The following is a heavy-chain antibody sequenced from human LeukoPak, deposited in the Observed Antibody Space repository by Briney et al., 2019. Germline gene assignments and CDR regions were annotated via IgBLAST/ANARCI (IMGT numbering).Heavy chain of an antibody. CDR2: IYYSGST. D-gene: IGHD3-22*01. V-gene: IGHV4-59*01. J-gene: IGHJ3*02. Sequence: SETLSLSCTVPGGSISSYYWSWIRQPPGKGLEWIGYIYYSGSTNYNPSLKSRVTISVDTSKNQFSLKLSSVTAADTAVYYCARVPGGYYDSSGYYYAFDIWGQGTMVTVSS. CDR1: GGSISSYY. CDR3: ARVPGGYYDSSGYYYAFDI.